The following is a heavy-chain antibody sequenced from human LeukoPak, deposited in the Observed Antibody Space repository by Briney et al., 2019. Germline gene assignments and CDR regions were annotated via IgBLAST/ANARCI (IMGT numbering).Heavy chain of an antibody. CDR1: GFTFSSYA. Sequence: PGGSLRLSCAASGFTFSSYAMSWIRQPAGKGLEWIGRIYTSGSTNYNPSLKSRVTMSVDTSKNQFSLKLSSVTAADTAVYYCARDNRREAFDIWGQGTMVTVSS. J-gene: IGHJ3*02. CDR2: IYTSGST. CDR3: ARDNRREAFDI. V-gene: IGHV4-4*07. D-gene: IGHD1-14*01.